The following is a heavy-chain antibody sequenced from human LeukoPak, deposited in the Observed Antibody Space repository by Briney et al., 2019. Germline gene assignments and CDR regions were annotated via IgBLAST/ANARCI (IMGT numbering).Heavy chain of an antibody. D-gene: IGHD3-3*01. CDR1: GGSFSGYY. CDR2: INHSGST. J-gene: IGHJ4*02. V-gene: IGHV4-34*01. Sequence: SETLSLTCAVYGGSFSGYYWSWIRQPPGKGLEWIGEINHSGSTNYNPSLKSRVTISVDTSKNQFSLKLSSVTAADTAVYYCARGITIFGVVITPWTYFDYWGQGTLVTVSS. CDR3: ARGITIFGVVITPWTYFDY.